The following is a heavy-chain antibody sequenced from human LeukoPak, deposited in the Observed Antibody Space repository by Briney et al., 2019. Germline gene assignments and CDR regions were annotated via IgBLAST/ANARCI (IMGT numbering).Heavy chain of an antibody. CDR3: ARPRRDGYTSPFDY. CDR2: IYYSGSI. J-gene: IGHJ4*02. D-gene: IGHD5-24*01. Sequence: SETLSLTCTVSGGSISSYYWSWIRQPPGKGLEWIGYIYYSGSINYNPSLKSRVTISIDTSKNQFSLKLRTVTAADTAVYYCARPRRDGYTSPFDYWGQGTLVTVSS. CDR1: GGSISSYY. V-gene: IGHV4-59*08.